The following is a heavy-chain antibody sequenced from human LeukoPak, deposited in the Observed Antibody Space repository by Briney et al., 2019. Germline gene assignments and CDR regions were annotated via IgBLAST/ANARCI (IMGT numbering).Heavy chain of an antibody. V-gene: IGHV4-59*08. Sequence: PSETLSLTCTVSGGSISSYYWSWIRQPPGKGLEWVGYIYYSGSTDYHPSLRSRVTMSVDTSKSQFSLKLNSVTATDTAVYYCERARDGDRFAFDYWGQGSLVTVSS. CDR3: ERARDGDRFAFDY. CDR1: GGSISSYY. CDR2: IYYSGST. D-gene: IGHD5-24*01. J-gene: IGHJ4*02.